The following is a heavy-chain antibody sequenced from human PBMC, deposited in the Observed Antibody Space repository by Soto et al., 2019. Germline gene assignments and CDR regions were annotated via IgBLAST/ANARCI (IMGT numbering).Heavy chain of an antibody. V-gene: IGHV1-18*01. CDR2: ISAYNGNT. Sequence: ASVKVSCKXSGDTFASFGFSWVRQAPGQGLEWLGWISAYNGNTHYAQKVRDRVTLTTDTSTDTAYMELRSLTSDDTAVYYCARDQESITDRILQYWGQGTLVTVSS. CDR1: GDTFASFG. J-gene: IGHJ4*02. D-gene: IGHD3-10*01. CDR3: ARDQESITDRILQY.